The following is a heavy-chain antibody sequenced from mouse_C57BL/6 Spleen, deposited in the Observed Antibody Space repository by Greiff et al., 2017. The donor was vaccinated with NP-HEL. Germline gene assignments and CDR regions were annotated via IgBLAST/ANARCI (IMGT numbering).Heavy chain of an antibody. D-gene: IGHD1-1*01. CDR2: IYPGDGDT. Sequence: QVQLKQSGAELVKPGASVKISCKASGYAFSSYWMNWVKQRPGKGLEWIGQIYPGDGDTNYNGKFKGKATLTADKSSSTAYMQLSSLTSEDSAVYFCARCPLITTVVAGGNYYAMDYWGQGTSVTVSS. V-gene: IGHV1-80*01. CDR3: ARCPLITTVVAGGNYYAMDY. CDR1: GYAFSSYW. J-gene: IGHJ4*01.